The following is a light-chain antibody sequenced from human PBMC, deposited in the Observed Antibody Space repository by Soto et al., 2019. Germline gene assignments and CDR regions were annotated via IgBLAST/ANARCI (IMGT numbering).Light chain of an antibody. V-gene: IGKV3-20*01. CDR2: DAS. CDR1: QSVTSSY. CDR3: QQYGTSPYT. Sequence: IVLTQSPGTLSLSPGERTTLSCRASQSVTSSYLAWYQQKSGQAPRLLIYDASSRATGIPDRFSGSGSGTDFTLTINRLEPEDFGVYYCQQYGTSPYTFGQGTKLEIK. J-gene: IGKJ2*01.